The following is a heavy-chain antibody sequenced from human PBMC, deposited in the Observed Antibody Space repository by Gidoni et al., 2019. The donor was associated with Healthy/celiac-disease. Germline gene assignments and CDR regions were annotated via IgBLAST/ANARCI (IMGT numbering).Heavy chain of an antibody. V-gene: IGHV4-39*07. CDR2: IYYSGST. J-gene: IGHJ5*02. CDR1: GGPISSSSYY. D-gene: IGHD3-10*01. CDR3: ARAAPNYYGSGNWFDP. Sequence: QLQLQESGPGPVKPSETPSLTCTVSGGPISSSSYYGGWIRQPPGKGLEWIGSIYYSGSTYYNPSLKSRVTISVDTSKTQFSLKLSSVTAADTAVYYCARAAPNYYGSGNWFDPWGQGTLVTVSS.